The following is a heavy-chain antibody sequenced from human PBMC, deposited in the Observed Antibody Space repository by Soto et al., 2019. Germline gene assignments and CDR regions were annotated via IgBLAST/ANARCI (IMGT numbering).Heavy chain of an antibody. CDR1: GYTFTSYD. Sequence: QVQLVQSGAEVKKPGASVKVSCKASGYTFTSYDINWVRQATGQGLEWMGWMNPNSGNTGYAQKFQGRGTMTRNTSISTAYMELRSLRSEDTAVYYCARGITIFGVVDPGGQGTLVTVSS. CDR2: MNPNSGNT. J-gene: IGHJ5*02. V-gene: IGHV1-8*01. CDR3: ARGITIFGVVDP. D-gene: IGHD3-3*01.